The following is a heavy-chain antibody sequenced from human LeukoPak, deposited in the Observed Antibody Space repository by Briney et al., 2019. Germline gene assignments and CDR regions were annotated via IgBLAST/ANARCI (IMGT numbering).Heavy chain of an antibody. J-gene: IGHJ4*02. CDR2: IIPSVGLI. CDR3: TRGLGSKREDF. CDR1: GGTFSNTA. V-gene: IGHV1-69*04. Sequence: SVKVSCKASGGTFSNTALSWVRQAPGQGLGWLGRIIPSVGLIHYAQKFRGRGTISADETTTTAFLELTSLRSDDTAVYFCTRGLGSKREDFWGQGTLVTVSS. D-gene: IGHD6-19*01.